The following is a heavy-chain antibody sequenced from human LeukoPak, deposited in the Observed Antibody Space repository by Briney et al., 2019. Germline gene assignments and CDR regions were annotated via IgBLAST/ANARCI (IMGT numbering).Heavy chain of an antibody. CDR2: IYSGGST. D-gene: IGHD4-17*01. V-gene: IGHV3-66*01. CDR3: ASAMTTVTRYFDS. Sequence: GGSLRLSYAASGFSVSSNYMSWVRQAPGKGLEWVSVIYSGGSTYYADSVKGRFTISRDNSKNTLYLQMNSLRAEDTAVYYCASAMTTVTRYFDSWGQGTLVTVSS. J-gene: IGHJ4*02. CDR1: GFSVSSNY.